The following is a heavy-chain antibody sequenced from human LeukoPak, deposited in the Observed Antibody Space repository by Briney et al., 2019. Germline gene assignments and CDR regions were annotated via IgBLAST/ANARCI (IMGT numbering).Heavy chain of an antibody. CDR2: ISGFNGNT. Sequence: VKVSXXASGDTFISTDFNWVRQAPGQGLEWMGWISGFNGNTNYAQRLQGRVVMTTDTSTNTVYMELRSLRSDDTDVYYCAKEXRYKFNGGXXFYVWGQGTMVTVSS. J-gene: IGHJ3*01. D-gene: IGHD1-1*01. V-gene: IGHV1-18*01. CDR1: GDTFISTD. CDR3: AKEXRYKFNGGXXFYV.